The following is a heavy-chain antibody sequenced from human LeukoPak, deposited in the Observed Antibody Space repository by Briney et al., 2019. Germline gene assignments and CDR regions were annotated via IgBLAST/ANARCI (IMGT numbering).Heavy chain of an antibody. CDR1: GFTFSSYS. V-gene: IGHV3-53*01. J-gene: IGHJ4*02. D-gene: IGHD6-13*01. Sequence: GGSLRLSCAASGFTFSSYSMNWVRQAPGKGLEWVSVIYSGGSTYYADSVKGRFTISRDNSKNTLYLQMNSLRAEDTAVYYCARSIAAAAPFDYWGQGTLVTVSS. CDR3: ARSIAAAAPFDY. CDR2: IYSGGST.